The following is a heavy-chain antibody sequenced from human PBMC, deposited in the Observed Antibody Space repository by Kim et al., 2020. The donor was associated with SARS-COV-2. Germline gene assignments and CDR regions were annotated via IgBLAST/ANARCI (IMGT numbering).Heavy chain of an antibody. J-gene: IGHJ4*02. CDR3: ARSGYSSGWYYFDD. D-gene: IGHD6-19*01. CDR1: GFTFSSYG. V-gene: IGHV3-33*01. CDR2: IWNDGSNK. Sequence: GGSLRLSCAASGFTFSSYGMHWVRQAPGKGLEWVAVIWNDGSNKYYADSVKGRFTISRDNSKNTLYLQMNSLRAEDTAVYYCARSGYSSGWYYFDDWGQGTLVTVSS.